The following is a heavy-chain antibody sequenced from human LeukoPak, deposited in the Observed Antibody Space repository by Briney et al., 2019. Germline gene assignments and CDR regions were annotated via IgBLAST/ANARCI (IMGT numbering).Heavy chain of an antibody. V-gene: IGHV3-23*01. CDR3: AKDRVCSGVSCYFDY. CDR2: ISGSGDST. J-gene: IGHJ4*02. D-gene: IGHD2-15*01. CDR1: GFAFSSYA. Sequence: TGGSLRLSCAASGFAFSSYAMNWVRQAPGKGLEWVSGISGSGDSTYYADSVRGRFTISRDNSKNTLHLQMNSLRAEDTAVYYCAKDRVCSGVSCYFDYWGQGTLVTVSS.